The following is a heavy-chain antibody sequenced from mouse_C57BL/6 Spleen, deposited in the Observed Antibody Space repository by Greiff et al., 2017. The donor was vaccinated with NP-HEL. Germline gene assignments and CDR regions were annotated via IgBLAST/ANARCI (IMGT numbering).Heavy chain of an antibody. CDR1: GYTFTSYW. J-gene: IGHJ2*01. D-gene: IGHD2-2*01. CDR3: ARGPYGYSYFDY. Sequence: QVQLQQPGAELVMPGASVKLSCKASGYTFTSYWMHWVKQRPGQGLEWIGEIDPSDSYTNYNQKFKGKSTLTVDKSSSTAYMQLSSLTSEDSAVYYCARGPYGYSYFDYWGKGTTLTVSS. V-gene: IGHV1-69*01. CDR2: IDPSDSYT.